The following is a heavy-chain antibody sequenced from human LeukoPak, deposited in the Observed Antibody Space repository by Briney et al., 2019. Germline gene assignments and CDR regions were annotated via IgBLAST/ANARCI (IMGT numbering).Heavy chain of an antibody. D-gene: IGHD5-12*01. J-gene: IGHJ4*02. V-gene: IGHV3-23*01. CDR2: ITDNYNT. CDR1: GIMFSDSA. Sequence: GGSLRLSCAASGIMFSDSAMYWVRQAPGKGLECVAVITDNYNTYYGDSVKGRFTVSRDNSKKTLYLQMNSLRVDDTALYHCVKGACRSGCSGNYWGQGTRVIVSS. CDR3: VKGACRSGCSGNY.